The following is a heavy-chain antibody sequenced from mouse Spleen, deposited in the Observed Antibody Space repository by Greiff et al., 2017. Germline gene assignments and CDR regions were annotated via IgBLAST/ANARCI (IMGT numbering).Heavy chain of an antibody. CDR3: ARRYYDGSRDAMDY. CDR1: GFTFSDYG. Sequence: EVKLMESGGGLVKPGGSLKLSCAASGFTFSDYGMHWVRQAPEKGLEWVAYISSGSSTIYYADTVKGRFTISRDNAKNTLFLQMTSLRSEDTAMYYCARRYYDGSRDAMDYWGQGTSVTVSS. D-gene: IGHD1-1*01. CDR2: ISSGSSTI. V-gene: IGHV5-17*01. J-gene: IGHJ4*01.